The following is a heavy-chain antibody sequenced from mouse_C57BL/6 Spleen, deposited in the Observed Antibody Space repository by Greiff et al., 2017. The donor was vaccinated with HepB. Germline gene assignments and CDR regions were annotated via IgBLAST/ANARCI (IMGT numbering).Heavy chain of an antibody. Sequence: QVHVKQPGAELVKPGASVKLSCKASGYTFTSYWMHWVKQRPGQGLEWIGMIHPNSGSTNYNEKFKGKATLTVDKSSSTAYMQLSSLTSEDSAVYYCARPHDRGVAYWGQGTLVTVSA. V-gene: IGHV1-64*01. CDR1: GYTFTSYW. CDR2: IHPNSGST. J-gene: IGHJ3*01. CDR3: ARPHDRGVAY.